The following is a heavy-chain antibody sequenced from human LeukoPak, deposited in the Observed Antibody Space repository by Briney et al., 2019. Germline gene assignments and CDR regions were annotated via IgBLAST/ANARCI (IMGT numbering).Heavy chain of an antibody. CDR2: INPIFGGT. CDR1: GYTFTDYY. D-gene: IGHD7-27*01. V-gene: IGHV1-2*02. J-gene: IGHJ4*02. CDR3: APLTGDEHYFDS. Sequence: ASAKVSCKASGYTFTDYYIHWVRQAPGQGLEWLGWINPIFGGTNYAQKFQGRVTMTTDTSISTAYMELSRLRSDDTAVYYCAPLTGDEHYFDSWGQGTLVSVSS.